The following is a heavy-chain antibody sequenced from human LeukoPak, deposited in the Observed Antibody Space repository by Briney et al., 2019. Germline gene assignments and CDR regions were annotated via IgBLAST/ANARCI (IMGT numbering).Heavy chain of an antibody. D-gene: IGHD6-19*01. V-gene: IGHV3-21*01. CDR1: GFTFSSYS. CDR3: ASFSSGWSESFDY. J-gene: IGHJ4*02. Sequence: GGSLRLSCTASGFTFSSYSMSWVRQAPGKGLEWVSSISTSSDRIYYADSVKGRFTISRDNAKNSLYLQMNSLRAEDTAVYYCASFSSGWSESFDYWGQGILVTVSS. CDR2: ISTSSDRI.